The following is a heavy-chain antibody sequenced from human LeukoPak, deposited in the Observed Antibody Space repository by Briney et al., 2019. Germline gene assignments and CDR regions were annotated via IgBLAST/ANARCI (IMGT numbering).Heavy chain of an antibody. V-gene: IGHV3-53*01. D-gene: IGHD4-17*01. CDR3: ATRSASTVTTFAFDI. J-gene: IGHJ3*02. CDR2: IYSGGST. CDR1: GFTVSSNY. Sequence: PGGSLRLSCAASGFTVSSNYMSWVRQAPGKGLEWVSVIYSGGSTYYADSVKGRFTISRDNSKNTLYLQMNNLRAEDTAVYYCATRSASTVTTFAFDIWGQGTMVTVSS.